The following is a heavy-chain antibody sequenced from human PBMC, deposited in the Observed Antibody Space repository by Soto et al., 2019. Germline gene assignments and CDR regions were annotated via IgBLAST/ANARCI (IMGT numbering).Heavy chain of an antibody. J-gene: IGHJ1*01. D-gene: IGHD3-10*01. Sequence: ASVKVSCKASGYTFTGYYMHWVRQAPGQGLEWMGWINPNSGGTNYAQKFQGWVTMTRDTSISTAYMELSRVGSADTALYYCARGVGYYGSGSYYSLEYFQHWGQGTLVTVSS. CDR2: INPNSGGT. CDR1: GYTFTGYY. V-gene: IGHV1-2*04. CDR3: ARGVGYYGSGSYYSLEYFQH.